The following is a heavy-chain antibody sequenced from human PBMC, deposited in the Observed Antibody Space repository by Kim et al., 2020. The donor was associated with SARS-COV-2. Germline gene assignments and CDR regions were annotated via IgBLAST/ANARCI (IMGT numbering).Heavy chain of an antibody. CDR3: AKHTSIATPPSFDY. D-gene: IGHD6-6*01. Sequence: PSLKGRVTISRDTSKNPFSLKLSCVTAADTAVYYCAKHTSIATPPSFDYWGQGTLVTVSS. V-gene: IGHV4-59*08. J-gene: IGHJ4*02.